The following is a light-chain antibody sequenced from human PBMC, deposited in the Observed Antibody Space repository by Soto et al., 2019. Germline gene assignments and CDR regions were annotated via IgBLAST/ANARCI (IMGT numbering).Light chain of an antibody. J-gene: IGKJ1*01. V-gene: IGKV1-5*01. CDR3: QQYNTFRT. Sequence: DIQMTQSPSTLASSVGDRVTITCRASQSISSWLAWYQQKPGKAPKLLIYDVSNLESGVPSRFSGSGSGTEFTLTISSLQPDDVATYYCQQYNTFRTFGQGTKVDIK. CDR2: DVS. CDR1: QSISSW.